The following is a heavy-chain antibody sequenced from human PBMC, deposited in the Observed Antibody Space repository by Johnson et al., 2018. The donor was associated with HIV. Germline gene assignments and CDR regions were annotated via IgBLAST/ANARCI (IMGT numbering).Heavy chain of an antibody. J-gene: IGHJ3*02. D-gene: IGHD3-16*01. CDR2: IGTAGDT. V-gene: IGHV3-13*01. Sequence: VQLMESGGGVVQPGRSLRLSCAASGFTFSSYAMHWVRQAPGKGLEWVSAIGTAGDTYYPGSVKGRFTISRENAKNSLYLQMNSLRAGDTAVYYCAKLYAPQFPDAFDIWGQGTMVTVSS. CDR3: AKLYAPQFPDAFDI. CDR1: GFTFSSYA.